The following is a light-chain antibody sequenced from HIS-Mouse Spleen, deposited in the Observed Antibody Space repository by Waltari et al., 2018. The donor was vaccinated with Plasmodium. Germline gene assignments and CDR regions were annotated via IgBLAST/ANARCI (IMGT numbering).Light chain of an antibody. CDR1: QGISSW. CDR3: QQANSFPWT. CDR2: SAS. J-gene: IGKJ1*01. Sequence: DIHVTQSPSSVSASVGDRVTITCRESQGISSWLAWYHQKPGKAPKLLIYSASSLQSGVPSRFSGSGSETDFTLTISSLQPEDFATYYCQQANSFPWTFGQGTKVEIK. V-gene: IGKV1-12*01.